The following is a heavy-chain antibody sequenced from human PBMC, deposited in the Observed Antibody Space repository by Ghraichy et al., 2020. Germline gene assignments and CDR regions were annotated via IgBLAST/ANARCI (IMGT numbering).Heavy chain of an antibody. D-gene: IGHD3-10*01. CDR2: IYYSGST. CDR1: GGSISSYY. V-gene: IGHV4-59*08. Sequence: SETLSLTRTVSGGSISSYYWSWIRQPPGKGLEWIGYIYYSGSTNYNPSLKSRVTISVDTSKNQFSLKLSSVTAADTAVYYCARHGRGSGNQATSFDYWGQGTLVTVSS. CDR3: ARHGRGSGNQATSFDY. J-gene: IGHJ4*02.